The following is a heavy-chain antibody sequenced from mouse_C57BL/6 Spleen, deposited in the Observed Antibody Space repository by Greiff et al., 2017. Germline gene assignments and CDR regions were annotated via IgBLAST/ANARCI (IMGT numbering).Heavy chain of an antibody. D-gene: IGHD1-1*01. V-gene: IGHV1-59*01. CDR3: ARFITTAYYFDY. J-gene: IGHJ2*01. CDR1: GYTFTSYW. CDR2: IDPSDSYT. Sequence: VQLQQPGAELVRPGPSVKLSCKASGYTFTSYWMHWVKQRPGQGLEWIGVIDPSDSYTNYNQKFKGKATLTVDTSSSTAYMQLSSLTSEDSAVYYCARFITTAYYFDYWGQGTTLTVSS.